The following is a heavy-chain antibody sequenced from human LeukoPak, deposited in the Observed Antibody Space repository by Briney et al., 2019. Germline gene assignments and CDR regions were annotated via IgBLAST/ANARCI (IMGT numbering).Heavy chain of an antibody. CDR1: GFTVSSNY. V-gene: IGHV3-53*01. D-gene: IGHD6-19*01. J-gene: IGHJ4*02. Sequence: GGSLRLSCAASGFTVSSNYMSWVRQAPRKGLEWVSVIYSGGSTYYADSVKGRFAISRDNSKNTLYLQMNSLRAEDTAVYYCARDHSSGSFFDYWGQGTLVTVSS. CDR3: ARDHSSGSFFDY. CDR2: IYSGGST.